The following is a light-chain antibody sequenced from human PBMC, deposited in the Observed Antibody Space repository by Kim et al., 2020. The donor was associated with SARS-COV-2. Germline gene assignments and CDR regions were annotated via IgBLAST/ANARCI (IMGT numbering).Light chain of an antibody. V-gene: IGKV3-20*01. Sequence: EIVLTQSPGTLSLSPGERATLSCRASQRVTSNYLAWYQQKPGQAPRLLIFGASSRATGIPDRFSGSGSGTDFTLTINRLEPEDFAVYYCQQYGSSPWTFGQGTKVDIK. CDR1: QRVTSNY. CDR3: QQYGSSPWT. CDR2: GAS. J-gene: IGKJ1*01.